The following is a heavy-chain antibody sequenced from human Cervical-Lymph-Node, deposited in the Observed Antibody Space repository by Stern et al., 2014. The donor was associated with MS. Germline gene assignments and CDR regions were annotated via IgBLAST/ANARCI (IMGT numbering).Heavy chain of an antibody. CDR3: ARVTFPEWLYH. D-gene: IGHD5-12*01. Sequence: QVQLVQSGSDLKKTGASVNVSCTASGYSFTDYAMTWLRQAPGQGLEWMGWINTNTGNPTYAQGFTGRFVFSLDTSVSTAYLQINSLKPEDTAVYYCARVTFPEWLYHWGQGTLVTVSS. V-gene: IGHV7-4-1*02. CDR2: INTNTGNP. J-gene: IGHJ4*02. CDR1: GYSFTDYA.